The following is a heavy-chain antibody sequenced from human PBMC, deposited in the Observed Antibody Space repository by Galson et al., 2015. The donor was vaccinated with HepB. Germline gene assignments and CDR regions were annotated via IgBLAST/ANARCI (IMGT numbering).Heavy chain of an antibody. CDR3: ARAGRYCSGGSCYFPYYYYGMDV. V-gene: IGHV1-69*02. J-gene: IGHJ6*02. CDR1: GGTFSSYT. Sequence: SVKVSCKASGGTFSSYTISWVRQAPGQGLEWMGRIIPILGIANYAQKFQGRVTITADKSTSTAYMELSSLRSEDTAVYYCARAGRYCSGGSCYFPYYYYGMDVSGQGTTVTVSS. CDR2: IIPILGIA. D-gene: IGHD2-15*01.